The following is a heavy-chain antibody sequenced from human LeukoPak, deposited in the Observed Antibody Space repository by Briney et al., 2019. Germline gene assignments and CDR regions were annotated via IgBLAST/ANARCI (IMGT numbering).Heavy chain of an antibody. CDR2: ISSSSSYI. CDR1: GFTFSSYS. V-gene: IGHV3-21*01. J-gene: IGHJ4*02. CDR3: ARGSVVATMGYFDY. D-gene: IGHD5-12*01. Sequence: PGGSLRLSCAASGFTFSSYSMNWVRQAPGKGLEWVSSISSSSSYIYYADSVKGRFTISRDNSKNTLYLQMNSLRAEDTAVYYCARGSVVATMGYFDYWGQGTLVTVSS.